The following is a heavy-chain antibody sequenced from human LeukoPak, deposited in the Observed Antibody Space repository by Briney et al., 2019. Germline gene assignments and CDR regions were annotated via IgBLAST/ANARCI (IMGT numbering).Heavy chain of an antibody. CDR2: IYYTGNT. D-gene: IGHD3-10*01. Sequence: PSETLSLTCTVSGDSVSNGNYYWSWLRQPPGQPLEWIGYIYYTGNTYYNPSLEGRVTLSVDTSKNQFSVKPSSVTAADTAVYYCARSQNYYGSGDYWSQGTLVTVSS. CDR3: ARSQNYYGSGDY. J-gene: IGHJ4*02. CDR1: GDSVSNGNYY. V-gene: IGHV4-61*01.